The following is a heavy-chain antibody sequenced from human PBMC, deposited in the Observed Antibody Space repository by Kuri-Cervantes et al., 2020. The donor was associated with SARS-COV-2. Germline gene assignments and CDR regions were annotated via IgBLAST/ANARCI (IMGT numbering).Heavy chain of an antibody. V-gene: IGHV3-48*01. Sequence: GGSLRLSCAASGFTFSSYSMNWVRQAPGKGLEWVSYISYSSSTIHYADSVKGRFTISRDNAKNSLYLQMNNLRAEDTAIYYCARDLYDSRGLWGQGTLVTVSS. CDR3: ARDLYDSRGL. CDR2: ISYSSSTI. J-gene: IGHJ4*02. D-gene: IGHD3-9*01. CDR1: GFTFSSYS.